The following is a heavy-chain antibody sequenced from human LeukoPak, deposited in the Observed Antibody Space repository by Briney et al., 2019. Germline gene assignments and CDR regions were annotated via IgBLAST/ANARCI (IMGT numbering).Heavy chain of an antibody. CDR1: GFTFTSSA. CDR3: AAEQVPYNWNDADAFDI. Sequence: SVKVSCKASGFTFTSSAVQWVRQARGQRLEWIGWIVVGSGNTNYAQKFQERVTITRDMSTSTAYMELSSLRSEDTAVCYCAAEQVPYNWNDADAFDIWGQGTMVTVSS. D-gene: IGHD1-20*01. V-gene: IGHV1-58*01. J-gene: IGHJ3*02. CDR2: IVVGSGNT.